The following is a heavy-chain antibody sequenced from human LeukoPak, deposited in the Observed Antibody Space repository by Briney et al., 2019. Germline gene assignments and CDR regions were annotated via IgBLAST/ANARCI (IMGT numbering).Heavy chain of an antibody. J-gene: IGHJ4*02. D-gene: IGHD3-22*01. V-gene: IGHV3-23*01. Sequence: GGSLRLSCAASGFTFSNHAMSWVRQAPGKGPEWVSAISVSGGSTYYADSVKGRFTISRDNSKNTLYLQMNSLRVEDTAVYYCAKDARITMIGVVRGARPYYFDYWGQGTLVTVSS. CDR1: GFTFSNHA. CDR2: ISVSGGST. CDR3: AKDARITMIGVVRGARPYYFDY.